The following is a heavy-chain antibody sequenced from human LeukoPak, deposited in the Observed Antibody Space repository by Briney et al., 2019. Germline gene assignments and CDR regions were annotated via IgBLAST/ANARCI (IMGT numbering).Heavy chain of an antibody. D-gene: IGHD3-10*01. V-gene: IGHV3-7*01. CDR2: IKYDGSEK. Sequence: GGSLRLSCAASGFTFSSKWMSWVRQAPGKGLEWVANIKYDGSEKYYVDSVKGRFTISRDDGKNSLYLQMNSLRAEDTAVYYCARDGSGEWPIGYWGQGTLVTVSS. CDR1: GFTFSSKW. CDR3: ARDGSGEWPIGY. J-gene: IGHJ4*02.